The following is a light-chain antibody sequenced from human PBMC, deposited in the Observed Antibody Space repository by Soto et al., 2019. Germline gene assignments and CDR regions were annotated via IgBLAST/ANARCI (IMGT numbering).Light chain of an antibody. CDR1: SSNIGSNT. Sequence: QSVLTQPPSASGTPGQRVTISCSGNSSNIGSNTVNWYQQLPGTAPKLLIYSNNQRPSGVPDRFSGSKSGTSASLAISGLQSEDEADYYCAAWDDSLNGYVFGTGTKLTVL. CDR3: AAWDDSLNGYV. V-gene: IGLV1-44*01. CDR2: SNN. J-gene: IGLJ1*01.